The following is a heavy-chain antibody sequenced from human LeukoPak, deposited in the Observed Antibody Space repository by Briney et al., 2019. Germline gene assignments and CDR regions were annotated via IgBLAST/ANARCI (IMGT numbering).Heavy chain of an antibody. Sequence: SETLSLTCTVSGGSISSSSYYWGWIRQPPGKGLEWIGSIYYSGSTYYNPSLKSRVTISVDTSKNQFSLKLSSVTVADTAVYYCARSSEANYYYYYYMDVWGKGTTVTVSS. V-gene: IGHV4-39*01. CDR2: IYYSGST. CDR1: GGSISSSSYY. J-gene: IGHJ6*03. CDR3: ARSSEANYYYYYYMDV.